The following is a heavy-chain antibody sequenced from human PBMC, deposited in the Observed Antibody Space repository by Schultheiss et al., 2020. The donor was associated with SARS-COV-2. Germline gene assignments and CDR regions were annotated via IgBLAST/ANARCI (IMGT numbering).Heavy chain of an antibody. CDR3: AARYCSSTSCAYNWFDP. J-gene: IGHJ5*02. V-gene: IGHV4-61*01. D-gene: IGHD2-2*01. CDR2: IYYSGST. CDR1: GGSVSSGSSY. Sequence: SETLSLTCTVSGGSVSSGSSYWSWIRQPPGKGLEWIGYIYYSGSTNYSPSVKSRVTISVDTSKNQFSLKLSSVTAADTAVYYCAARYCSSTSCAYNWFDPWGQGTLVTVSS.